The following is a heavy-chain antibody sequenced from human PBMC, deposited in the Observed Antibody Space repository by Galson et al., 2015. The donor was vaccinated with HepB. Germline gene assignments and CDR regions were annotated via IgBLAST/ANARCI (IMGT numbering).Heavy chain of an antibody. V-gene: IGHV4-34*01. CDR2: INHSGST. J-gene: IGHJ4*02. D-gene: IGHD6-19*01. CDR1: GGSFSGYY. CDR3: ARVLISYSSGWLDY. Sequence: ETLSLTCAVYGGSFSGYYWSWIRQPPGKGLEWIGEINHSGSTNYNPSLKSRVTISVDTSKNQFSLKLSSVTAADTAVYYCARVLISYSSGWLDYWGQGTLVTVSS.